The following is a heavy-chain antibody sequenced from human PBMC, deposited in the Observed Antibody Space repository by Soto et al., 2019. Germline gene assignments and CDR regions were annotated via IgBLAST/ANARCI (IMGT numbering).Heavy chain of an antibody. Sequence: VGSLRLSCEASEFTFKNYVMSWVRQAPGKGLEWVSAITFNGVTTYYKDSVKGRFAISRDNSKATLYLQMNSLRAEDTAVYYCAKKDPWFDSWGQGTLVTVSS. CDR2: ITFNGVTT. V-gene: IGHV3-23*01. J-gene: IGHJ5*01. CDR3: AKKDPWFDS. CDR1: EFTFKNYV.